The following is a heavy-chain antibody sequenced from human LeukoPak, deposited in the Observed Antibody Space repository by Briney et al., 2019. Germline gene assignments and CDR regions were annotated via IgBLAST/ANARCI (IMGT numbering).Heavy chain of an antibody. CDR1: GFTVSSIY. CDR3: AGDTHSSSWYDH. CDR2: IYSDGNT. D-gene: IGHD6-19*01. Sequence: GGSLRLSCAVSGFTVSSIYMTWVRQAPGKGLEWVSSIYSDGNTYYADSVKGRFTLSRDSSRNTLYLQMNDLRVEDTAVYYCAGDTHSSSWYDHWGQGTLVTVSS. V-gene: IGHV3-53*01. J-gene: IGHJ5*02.